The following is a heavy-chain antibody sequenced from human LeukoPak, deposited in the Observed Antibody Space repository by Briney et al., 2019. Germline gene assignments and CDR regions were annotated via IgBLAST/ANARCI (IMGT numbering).Heavy chain of an antibody. Sequence: GGSLRLSCAASGFTFSSYAMSWVRQAPGKGLECISGFSGSGGSTYYADSVKGRFTISRDNAKNSLYLQMNYLRAEDTAVYYCARGGDYSGWFDPWGRGTLVTVSS. V-gene: IGHV3-23*01. J-gene: IGHJ5*02. CDR1: GFTFSSYA. D-gene: IGHD1-26*01. CDR2: FSGSGGST. CDR3: ARGGDYSGWFDP.